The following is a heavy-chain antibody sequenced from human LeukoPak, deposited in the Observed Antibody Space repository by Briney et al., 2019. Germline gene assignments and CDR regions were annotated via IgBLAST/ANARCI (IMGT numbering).Heavy chain of an antibody. D-gene: IGHD5-18*01. CDR3: ARAGYSYGSNWFDP. CDR2: IYHSGST. CDR1: GYSISSGYY. Sequence: PSETLSLTCTVSGYSISSGYYWGWIRQPPGKGLEWIGSIYHSGSTYYNPSLKSRVTISVDTSKNQFSLKLSSVTAADTAMYYCARAGYSYGSNWFDPWGQGTLVTVSS. J-gene: IGHJ5*02. V-gene: IGHV4-38-2*02.